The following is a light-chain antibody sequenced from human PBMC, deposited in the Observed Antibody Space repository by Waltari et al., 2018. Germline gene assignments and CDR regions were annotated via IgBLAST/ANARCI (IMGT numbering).Light chain of an antibody. V-gene: IGKV1-16*01. CDR3: QQYNSAPYS. CDR2: YAS. CDR1: QGISSY. J-gene: IGKJ2*03. Sequence: DIQMTQSPSSLSASVGDTVTITCRASQGISSYLAWYQQKPGKAPKPLIYYASNLESGVPSRFSGSGSGTEFTLIISSLQPEDVATYYCQQYNSAPYSFGQGTKVGIK.